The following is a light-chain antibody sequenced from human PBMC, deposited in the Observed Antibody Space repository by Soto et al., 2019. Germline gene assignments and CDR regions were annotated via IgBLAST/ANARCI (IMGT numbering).Light chain of an antibody. CDR3: CSYAGSSTLV. CDR1: SNDVGSYNH. V-gene: IGLV2-23*02. Sequence: QSVLSQPGPVSGSPGQSNTISCTGNSNDVGSYNHVSRYQQHPGNAPKLMMYEVSKRPSGVSNRFSRSKSGNSASLTISWLQAEDEADYYCCSYAGSSTLVFRGVTK. J-gene: IGLJ2*01. CDR2: EVS.